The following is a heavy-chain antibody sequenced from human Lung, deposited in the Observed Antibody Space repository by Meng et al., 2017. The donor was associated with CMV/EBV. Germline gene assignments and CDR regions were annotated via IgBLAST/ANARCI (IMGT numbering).Heavy chain of an antibody. CDR1: GASISTSY. Sequence: SETLSLXCTVSGASISTSYWSWIRQPPGKGPEWIGYIYYTGSTNYNPSLKSRVTISLDTSKNQFSLKLSSVTAADTAVYYCARGYYDSSGSSNTFDIWGKGTMVTVSS. CDR2: IYYTGST. D-gene: IGHD3-22*01. J-gene: IGHJ3*02. V-gene: IGHV4-59*01. CDR3: ARGYYDSSGSSNTFDI.